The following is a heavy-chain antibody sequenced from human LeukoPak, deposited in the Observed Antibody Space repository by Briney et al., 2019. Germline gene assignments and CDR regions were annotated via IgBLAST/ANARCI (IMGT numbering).Heavy chain of an antibody. D-gene: IGHD6-19*01. Sequence: GGSLRLSCSASGFTFSSYAMHWVRQAPGKGQEYVSAISSNGGSTYYADSVKGRFTISRDNSKNTLYLQMSSLRAEDTAVYYCVKDWHRYSSGWNAGLFDYWGQGTLVTVSS. CDR2: ISSNGGST. CDR3: VKDWHRYSSGWNAGLFDY. CDR1: GFTFSSYA. V-gene: IGHV3-64D*09. J-gene: IGHJ4*02.